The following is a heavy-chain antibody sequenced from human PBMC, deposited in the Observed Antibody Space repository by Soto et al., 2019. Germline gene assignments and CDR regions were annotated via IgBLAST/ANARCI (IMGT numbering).Heavy chain of an antibody. Sequence: GGSLRLSCAASGFTFNNYAMSWVRQAPGKGLEWVSGIIASGGATFYADSVKGRFTISRDNSRNTVFLQMSSLRDEDTAVYYCANDYNEVQSPILFGTWGTGSLVTVYS. CDR2: IIASGGAT. V-gene: IGHV3-23*01. J-gene: IGHJ5*02. D-gene: IGHD3-16*01. CDR1: GFTFNNYA. CDR3: ANDYNEVQSPILFGT.